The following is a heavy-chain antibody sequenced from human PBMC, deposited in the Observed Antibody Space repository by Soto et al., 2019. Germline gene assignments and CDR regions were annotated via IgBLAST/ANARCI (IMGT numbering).Heavy chain of an antibody. D-gene: IGHD6-13*01. CDR1: GFTLNNYW. Sequence: QLVESGGGLVQPGGSLRLSCAASGFTLNNYWMHWVRQAPGMGLVWVSRINGDATSTSYADSVKGRFTISRDNARNTLYLQMNSLRAEDTALYYCARGDIAAETFFYYYGMDLWGQGTTVTVP. V-gene: IGHV3-74*01. CDR2: INGDATST. J-gene: IGHJ6*02. CDR3: ARGDIAAETFFYYYGMDL.